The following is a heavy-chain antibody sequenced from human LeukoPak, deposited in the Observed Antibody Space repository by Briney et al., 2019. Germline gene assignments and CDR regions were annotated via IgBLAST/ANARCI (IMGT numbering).Heavy chain of an antibody. J-gene: IGHJ4*02. CDR2: IYSGGTT. V-gene: IGHV3-53*01. Sequence: HPGGSLRLSCEVSGFPVKSRYMTWVRQPPGKGLECVAVIYSGGTTYHIDSVKGRFTISRDISKSTMYLEMKNLRVEDTATYYCASLEGGPSDGRWGQGTLVIVSS. CDR3: ASLEGGPSDGR. D-gene: IGHD3-3*01. CDR1: GFPVKSRY.